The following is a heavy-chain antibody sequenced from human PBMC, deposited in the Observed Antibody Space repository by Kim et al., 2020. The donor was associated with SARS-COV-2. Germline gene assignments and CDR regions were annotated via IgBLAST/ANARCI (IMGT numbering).Heavy chain of an antibody. Sequence: ASVKVSCKASGYTFTSYGISWVRQAPGQGLEGMGWISAYNGNTNYAQKLQGRVTMTTDTSTSTAYMELRILRSEDTAVYYCARAILEWLRTNGGARGNMEVWGKGPTVTVSS. CDR3: ARAILEWLRTNGGARGNMEV. CDR1: GYTFTSYG. V-gene: IGHV1-18*01. D-gene: IGHD3-3*01. J-gene: IGHJ6*03. CDR2: ISAYNGNT.